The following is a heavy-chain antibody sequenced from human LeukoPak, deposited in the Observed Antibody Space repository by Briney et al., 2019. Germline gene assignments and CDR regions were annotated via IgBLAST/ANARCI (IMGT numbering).Heavy chain of an antibody. J-gene: IGHJ3*02. CDR3: ARDRPLDYGDYVGAFDI. CDR2: ISGTSSTI. CDR1: GFTISDYN. D-gene: IGHD4-17*01. V-gene: IGHV3-48*04. Sequence: GGSLRLSCAASGFTISDYNMNWVRQAPGKGLEWISYISGTSSTISYADSVKGRFTISRDNAKNSLYLQMNSLRAEDTAVYYCARDRPLDYGDYVGAFDIWGQGTMVTVSS.